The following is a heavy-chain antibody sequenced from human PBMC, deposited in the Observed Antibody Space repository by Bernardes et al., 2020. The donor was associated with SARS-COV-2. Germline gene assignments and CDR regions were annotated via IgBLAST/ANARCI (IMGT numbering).Heavy chain of an antibody. J-gene: IGHJ6*02. CDR1: GYTFSDYW. Sequence: GESLKISCQASGYTFSDYWIAWVRQMPGQGLEWMGIIYPGDSDTRYSPSFQGQVTISADKSISTAYVNWSRLKASDTAMYYCARLGTLGVPGERTNYGMDVWGQGTTVTVSS. CDR2: IYPGDSDT. CDR3: ARLGTLGVPGERTNYGMDV. D-gene: IGHD7-27*01. V-gene: IGHV5-51*01.